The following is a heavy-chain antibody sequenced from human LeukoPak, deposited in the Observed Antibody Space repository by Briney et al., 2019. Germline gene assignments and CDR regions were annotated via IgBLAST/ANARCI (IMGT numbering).Heavy chain of an antibody. CDR3: ARVGGGYCSSTSCFYYYYYMDV. V-gene: IGHV1-18*01. D-gene: IGHD2-2*01. J-gene: IGHJ6*03. CDR1: GYTFTSYG. CDR2: ISAYNGNR. Sequence: DSLKASCKASGYTFTSYGISWVRQAPGQGPEWMGWISAYNGNRNYAQKLQGRVTMTTDTSTSTAYMELRSLRSDDTAVYYCARVGGGYCSSTSCFYYYYYMDVWGKGTTVTVSS.